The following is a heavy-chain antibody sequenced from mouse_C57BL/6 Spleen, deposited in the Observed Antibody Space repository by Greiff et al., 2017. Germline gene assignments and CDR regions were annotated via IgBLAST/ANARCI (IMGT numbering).Heavy chain of an antibody. J-gene: IGHJ1*03. CDR1: GYAFSSSW. V-gene: IGHV1-82*01. D-gene: IGHD2-12*01. CDR3: AREIYDCLYFDV. Sequence: QVQLKQSGPELVKPGASVKISCKASGYAFSSSWMNWVKQRPGKGLEWIGRIYPGDGDTNYNGKFKGKATLTADKSSSTAYMQLSSLTSEDSAVYFCAREIYDCLYFDVWGTGTTVTVSS. CDR2: IYPGDGDT.